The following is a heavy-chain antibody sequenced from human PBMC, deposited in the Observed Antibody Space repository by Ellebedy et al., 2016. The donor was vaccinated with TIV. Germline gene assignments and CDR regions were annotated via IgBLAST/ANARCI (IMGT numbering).Heavy chain of an antibody. J-gene: IGHJ6*02. Sequence: MPSETLSLTCTVSGGSISSSSYYWGWIRQPPGKGLEWIGSIYYSGSTYYNPSLKSRVTISVDTSKNQFSLKLSSVTAADTAVYYCGSQQLVFYYYYGMDVWGQGTTVTVSS. D-gene: IGHD6-13*01. CDR2: IYYSGST. V-gene: IGHV4-39*01. CDR3: GSQQLVFYYYYGMDV. CDR1: GGSISSSSYY.